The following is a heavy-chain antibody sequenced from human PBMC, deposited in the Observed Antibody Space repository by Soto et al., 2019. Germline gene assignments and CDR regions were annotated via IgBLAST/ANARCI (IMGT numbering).Heavy chain of an antibody. Sequence: ASVKVSCKASGYTFTGYYMHWVRQAPGQGLEWMGWINPNSGGTNYAQKFQGWVTMARDTSISTAYMELSRLRSDDTAVYYCARDGGYYDILTGYSLGRYYYYGMDVWGQGTTVTVSS. CDR2: INPNSGGT. V-gene: IGHV1-2*04. CDR3: ARDGGYYDILTGYSLGRYYYYGMDV. J-gene: IGHJ6*02. CDR1: GYTFTGYY. D-gene: IGHD3-9*01.